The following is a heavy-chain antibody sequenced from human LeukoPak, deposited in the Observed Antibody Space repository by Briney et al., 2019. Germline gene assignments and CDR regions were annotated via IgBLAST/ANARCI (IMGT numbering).Heavy chain of an antibody. CDR3: ARVVVVPAANYYYYYYMDV. V-gene: IGHV1-18*04. J-gene: IGHJ6*03. Sequence: ASVKVSCKASGYTFTSYGISWVRQAPGQGLEWVGWISAYNGNTNYAQKLQGRVTMTTDTSTSTAYMELRSLRSDDTAVYYCARVVVVPAANYYYYYYMDVWGKGTTVTVSS. CDR1: GYTFTSYG. D-gene: IGHD2-2*01. CDR2: ISAYNGNT.